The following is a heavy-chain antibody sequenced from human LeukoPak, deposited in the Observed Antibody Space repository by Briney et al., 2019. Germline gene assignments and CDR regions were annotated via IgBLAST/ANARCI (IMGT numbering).Heavy chain of an antibody. J-gene: IGHJ6*03. D-gene: IGHD1-1*01. CDR1: GFTFSNAW. CDR3: TTNEYYYYYMDV. Sequence: GGSLRLSCAASGFTFSNAWMSWVRKAPGQGLEWVGRIKSKTDGGTTDYAAPVKGRFTISRDDSKHTLYLQMNSLTTEYTAVYYCTTNEYYYYYMDVWGKGTTVTVSS. V-gene: IGHV3-15*01. CDR2: IKSKTDGGTT.